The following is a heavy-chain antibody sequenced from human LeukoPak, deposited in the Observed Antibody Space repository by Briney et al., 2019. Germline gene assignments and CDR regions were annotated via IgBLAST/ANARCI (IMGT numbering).Heavy chain of an antibody. J-gene: IGHJ4*02. CDR3: ARGRWELDY. Sequence: SETLSLTCTVSGVSISGYYWSWMRQPPGKGLEWIGYIYYSGSTNYNPSLKSRVTISVDTSKNHFSLKVSSVTAADTAVYYCARGRWELDYWGQGTLVTVSS. CDR2: IYYSGST. CDR1: GVSISGYY. D-gene: IGHD1-26*01. V-gene: IGHV4-59*01.